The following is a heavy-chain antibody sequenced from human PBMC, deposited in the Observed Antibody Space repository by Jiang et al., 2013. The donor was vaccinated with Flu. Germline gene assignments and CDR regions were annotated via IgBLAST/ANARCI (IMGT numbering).Heavy chain of an antibody. CDR2: IDPSDSYT. Sequence: ISCKGSGYSFTSYWISWVRQMPGKGLEWMGRIDPSDSYTNYSPSFQGHVTISADKSISTAYLQWSSLKASDTAMYYCVRQERSYYDSSGYIWEKYYYYGMDVWGKGTTVTVSS. D-gene: IGHD3-22*01. J-gene: IGHJ6*04. CDR1: GYSFTSYW. CDR3: VRQERSYYDSSGYIWEKYYYYGMDV. V-gene: IGHV5-10-1*01.